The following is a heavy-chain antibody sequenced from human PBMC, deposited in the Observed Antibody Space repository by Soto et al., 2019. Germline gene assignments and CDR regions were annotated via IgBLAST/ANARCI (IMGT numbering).Heavy chain of an antibody. V-gene: IGHV4-34*01. J-gene: IGHJ3*02. CDR3: ARIKVDIVATGKPRDAFDI. Sequence: SETLSLTCAVYGGSFSGYYWSWIRQPPGKGLEWIGEINHSGSTNYNPSLKSRVTISVDTSKNQFSLKLSSVTAADTAVYYCARIKVDIVATGKPRDAFDIWGQGTMVTVSS. D-gene: IGHD5-12*01. CDR2: INHSGST. CDR1: GGSFSGYY.